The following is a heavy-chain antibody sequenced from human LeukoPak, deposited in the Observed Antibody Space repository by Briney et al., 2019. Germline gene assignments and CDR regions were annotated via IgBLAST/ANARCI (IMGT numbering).Heavy chain of an antibody. V-gene: IGHV1-18*01. J-gene: IGHJ4*02. CDR3: ARPTPPYCSSTSCLPPDY. Sequence: ASVKVSCKASGYTFTSYGISWVRQAPGQGLEWMGWISAYNGNTNYAQKLQGRVTMTTDTSTSTAYMELRSLRSDDTAVYYCARPTPPYCSSTSCLPPDYWGQGTLVIVSS. D-gene: IGHD2-2*01. CDR1: GYTFTSYG. CDR2: ISAYNGNT.